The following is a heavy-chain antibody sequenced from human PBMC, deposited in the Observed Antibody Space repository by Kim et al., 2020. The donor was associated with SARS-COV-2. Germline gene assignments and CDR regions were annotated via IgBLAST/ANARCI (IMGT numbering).Heavy chain of an antibody. CDR1: GGTFSSYA. V-gene: IGHV1-69*04. CDR2: IIPILGIA. J-gene: IGHJ4*02. D-gene: IGHD1-26*01. Sequence: SVKVSCKASGGTFSSYAISWVRQAPGQGLEWMGRIIPILGIANYAQKFQGRVTITADKSTSTAYMELSSLRSEDTAVYYCARGGGRGGSYYADYWGQGTLVTVSS. CDR3: ARGGGRGGSYYADY.